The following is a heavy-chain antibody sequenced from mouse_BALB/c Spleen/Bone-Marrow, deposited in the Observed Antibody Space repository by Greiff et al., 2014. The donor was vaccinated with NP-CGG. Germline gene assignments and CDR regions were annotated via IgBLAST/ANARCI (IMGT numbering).Heavy chain of an antibody. CDR1: GYSFTEYT. CDR3: ARPGRLGRDWYFDV. Sequence: EVKLVESGPELVKPGASVKISCKTSGYSFTEYTMHWVKQRHGESLEWIGRINPNNGGTSYNQKFKGKATLTVDKSSSTAYMELRSLTSEDSAVYYCARPGRLGRDWYFDVWGAGTTVTVSS. V-gene: IGHV1-22*01. D-gene: IGHD4-1*01. CDR2: INPNNGGT. J-gene: IGHJ1*01.